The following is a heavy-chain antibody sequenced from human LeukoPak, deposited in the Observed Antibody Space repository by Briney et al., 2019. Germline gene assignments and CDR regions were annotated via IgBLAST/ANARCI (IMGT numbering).Heavy chain of an antibody. V-gene: IGHV3-9*01. J-gene: IGHJ4*02. CDR3: AKVKAAVAGTFDY. Sequence: GGSLRLSCVASGFTFSNYAMHWVRQAPGKGLEWVSGISWNSGNIAYADSVKGRFTISRDNAKNSLYLQLNSLRAEDTALYYCAKVKAAVAGTFDYWGQGTLVTVSS. CDR1: GFTFSNYA. D-gene: IGHD6-19*01. CDR2: ISWNSGNI.